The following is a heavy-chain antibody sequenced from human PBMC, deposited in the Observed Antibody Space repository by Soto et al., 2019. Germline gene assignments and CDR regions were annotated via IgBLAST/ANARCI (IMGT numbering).Heavy chain of an antibody. CDR3: ARAMVRGKNYYGMDV. J-gene: IGHJ6*02. V-gene: IGHV5-51*03. Sequence: EVQLVQSGAEVKKPGESLKISCKGSGYSFTIYWIGWVRQMPGKGLECMGIIYPGDSDTRYSPSFQGQVTISADKSISTASLQWSSLKASDTAMYYCARAMVRGKNYYGMDVWGQGTTVTVSS. CDR1: GYSFTIYW. CDR2: IYPGDSDT. D-gene: IGHD3-10*01.